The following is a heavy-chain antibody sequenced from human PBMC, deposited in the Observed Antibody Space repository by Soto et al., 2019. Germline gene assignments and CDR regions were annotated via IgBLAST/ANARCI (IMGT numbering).Heavy chain of an antibody. CDR2: MNPNSGNT. CDR1: GYSLTSYD. CDR3: APASEDFWHGYGT. Sequence: ASVRVSCKASGYSLTSYDINWVRQATGQGLEWMGWMNPNSGNTGYAQKFQGRVTMTRNTYISTAYMELSSLRSEATAVYYCAPASEDFWHGYGTWRHGTLVTAAS. J-gene: IGHJ4*01. V-gene: IGHV1-8*01. D-gene: IGHD3-3*01.